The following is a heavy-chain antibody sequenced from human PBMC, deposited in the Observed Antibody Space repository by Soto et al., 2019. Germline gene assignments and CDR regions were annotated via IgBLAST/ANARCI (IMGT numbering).Heavy chain of an antibody. CDR1: GYTLPELS. D-gene: IGHD3-3*01. CDR3: ATRGENMNYDFWSGSVPEAFDI. CDR2: FDPEDGET. J-gene: IGHJ3*02. Sequence: GASVKVSCKVSGYTLPELSMHWVRQAPGKGLEWMGGFDPEDGETIYAQKFQGRVTMTEDTSTDTAYMELSSLRSEDTAVYYCATRGENMNYDFWSGSVPEAFDIWGQGTMVTVS. V-gene: IGHV1-24*01.